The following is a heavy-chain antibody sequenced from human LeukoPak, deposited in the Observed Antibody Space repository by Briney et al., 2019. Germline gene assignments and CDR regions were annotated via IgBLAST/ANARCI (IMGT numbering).Heavy chain of an antibody. CDR2: INAGNGNT. CDR3: ATETVVTPRGFDP. J-gene: IGHJ5*02. Sequence: ASVKVSCKASGYTFTSYAMHWVRQAPGQRLEWMGWINAGNGNTKYSQKFQGRVTITRDTSASTAYMELSSLRSEDTAVYYCATETVVTPRGFDPWGQGTLVTVS. CDR1: GYTFTSYA. D-gene: IGHD4-23*01. V-gene: IGHV1-3*01.